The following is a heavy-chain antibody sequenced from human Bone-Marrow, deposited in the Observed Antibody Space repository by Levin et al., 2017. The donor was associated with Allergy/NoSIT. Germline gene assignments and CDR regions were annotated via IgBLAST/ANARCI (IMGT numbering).Heavy chain of an antibody. Sequence: SSETLSLTCTVSGASITSGGYYWNWIRQHPGKGLEWIGSISYSGSPFYNPSLKSRLSMSIDTSRDQFSVELTSVTAADTALYYCARDHYSSRSKFDLWGRGTLVTVSS. V-gene: IGHV4-31*03. CDR1: GASITSGGYY. D-gene: IGHD3-10*01. CDR3: ARDHYSSRSKFDL. J-gene: IGHJ2*01. CDR2: ISYSGSP.